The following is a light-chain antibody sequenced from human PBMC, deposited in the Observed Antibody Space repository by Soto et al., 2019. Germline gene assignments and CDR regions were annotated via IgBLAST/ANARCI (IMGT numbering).Light chain of an antibody. J-gene: IGKJ1*01. CDR3: QQYGSAPWT. V-gene: IGKV3-20*01. CDR2: AAS. CDR1: QSVASNY. Sequence: EIVLTQSPGTLPLSPGERDTLSCRASQSVASNYLAWYQQKPGQAPRLVIYAASGRAAGIPERFSGSGSGTDFTLTISRLEPEDFAVYYCQQYGSAPWTFGQGTKVEIK.